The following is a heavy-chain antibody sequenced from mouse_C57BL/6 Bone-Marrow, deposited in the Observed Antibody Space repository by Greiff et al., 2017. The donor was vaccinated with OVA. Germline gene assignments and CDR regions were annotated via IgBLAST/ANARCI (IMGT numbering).Heavy chain of an antibody. V-gene: IGHV1-50*01. D-gene: IGHD1-1*01. CDR3: ARNYYGSRFLFDY. Sequence: QVQLQQPGAELVKPGASVKLSCKASGYTFTSYWMQWVKQRPGQGLEWIGEIDPSDSYTNYNQKFKGKATLTVDTSSSTAYMQLSSLTSEDSAVYYCARNYYGSRFLFDYWGQGTTLTVSS. CDR1: GYTFTSYW. CDR2: IDPSDSYT. J-gene: IGHJ2*01.